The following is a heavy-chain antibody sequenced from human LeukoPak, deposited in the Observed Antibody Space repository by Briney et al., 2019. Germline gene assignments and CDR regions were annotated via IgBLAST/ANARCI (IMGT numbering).Heavy chain of an antibody. CDR2: ISYDGSNK. V-gene: IGHV3-30-3*01. J-gene: IGHJ5*02. CDR1: RFTFSSYA. Sequence: GRSLRLSCAASRFTFSSYAMHWVRQAPGKGLEWVAVISYDGSNKYYADSVKGRFTISRDNSKNTLYLQMNSLRAEDTAVYYCARDLGDPPWFGSNWFDPWGQGTLVTVSS. D-gene: IGHD3-10*01. CDR3: ARDLGDPPWFGSNWFDP.